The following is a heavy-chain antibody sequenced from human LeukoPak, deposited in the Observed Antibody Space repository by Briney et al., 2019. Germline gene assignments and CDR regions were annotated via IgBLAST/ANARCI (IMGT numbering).Heavy chain of an antibody. J-gene: IGHJ4*02. Sequence: ASVKVSCKASGYTFTGYYMHWVRQAPGQGLEWMGWINPDSGGTNYAQKFQGRVTMTRDTSISTAYMELSRLRSDDTAVYYCARGGGTAMVMFFVHWGQGTLVTVSS. V-gene: IGHV1-2*02. CDR1: GYTFTGYY. D-gene: IGHD5-18*01. CDR3: ARGGGTAMVMFFVH. CDR2: INPDSGGT.